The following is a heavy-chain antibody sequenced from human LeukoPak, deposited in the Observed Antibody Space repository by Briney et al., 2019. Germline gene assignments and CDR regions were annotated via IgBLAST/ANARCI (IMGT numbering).Heavy chain of an antibody. CDR3: ASYYDSSGYYFDY. V-gene: IGHV4-30-4*08. J-gene: IGHJ4*02. CDR1: GGSISSGDYY. D-gene: IGHD3-22*01. CDR2: IYYSGST. Sequence: SETLSLTCTVSGGSISSGDYYWSWIRQPPGKGLEWIGYIYYSGSTYYNPSLKSRVTISVDTSKNQFSLKLSSVTAADTAVYYCASYYDSSGYYFDYWDQGTLVTVSS.